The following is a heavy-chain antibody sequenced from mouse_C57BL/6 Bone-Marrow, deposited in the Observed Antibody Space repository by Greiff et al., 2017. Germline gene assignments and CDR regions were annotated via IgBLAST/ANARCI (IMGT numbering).Heavy chain of an antibody. V-gene: IGHV3-3*01. Sequence: EVQRVESGPSLVRPSQTLSLTCTVTGFPINSDCYWIWIRQFPGNKLEYIGYTSYSGITYYNPSFESRTYITSDTSKNQFSLKLRSVTTEDTATYYCAGDWAYGSSYEAYWGQGTLVTVSA. J-gene: IGHJ3*01. CDR3: AGDWAYGSSYEAY. CDR2: TSYSGIT. D-gene: IGHD1-1*01. CDR1: GFPINSDCY.